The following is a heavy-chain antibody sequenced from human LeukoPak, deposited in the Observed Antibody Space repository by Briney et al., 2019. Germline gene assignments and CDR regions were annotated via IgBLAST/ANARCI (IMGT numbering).Heavy chain of an antibody. D-gene: IGHD3-3*01. CDR1: GFTFSSYA. Sequence: PGGSLRLSCAASGFTFSSYAMSWVRQAPGKGLEWVAYMSRDSSTIYYADSVKGRVTISRDNAKNSVYLQMNSLRAEDMAVYFCARGRSGYYSDFDSWGQGTLVTVSS. J-gene: IGHJ4*02. V-gene: IGHV3-48*01. CDR3: ARGRSGYYSDFDS. CDR2: MSRDSSTI.